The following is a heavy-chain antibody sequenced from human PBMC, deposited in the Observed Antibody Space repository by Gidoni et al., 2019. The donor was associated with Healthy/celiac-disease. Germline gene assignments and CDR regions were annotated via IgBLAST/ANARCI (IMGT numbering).Heavy chain of an antibody. V-gene: IGHV1-18*01. CDR2: ISAYECNT. Sequence: QVQLVQSGAEVKKPGASVKVSCKAYGYTFTSYGISWVRQAPGTGLEWMRWISAYECNTNYAQKLQGRVTMTTDTSTSTAYMELRSLRSDDTAVYDCARERGDCGGDCYSPSDVWGQGTTVTVSS. D-gene: IGHD2-21*02. CDR3: ARERGDCGGDCYSPSDV. J-gene: IGHJ6*02. CDR1: GYTFTSYG.